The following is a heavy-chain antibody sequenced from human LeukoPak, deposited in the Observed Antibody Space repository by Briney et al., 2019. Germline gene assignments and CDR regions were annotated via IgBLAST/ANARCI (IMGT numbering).Heavy chain of an antibody. D-gene: IGHD2-8*02. V-gene: IGHV3-30*18. Sequence: GGSLRLSCAASGFTFSSYGMHWVRQAPGKGLEWVAVISYDGSNKYYADSVKGRFTISRDNSKNTLYLQMNSLRAEDTAVYYCAKESTAQYCPRGVCYKSGTLDYWGQGTLVTVSS. J-gene: IGHJ4*02. CDR1: GFTFSSYG. CDR3: AKESTAQYCPRGVCYKSGTLDY. CDR2: ISYDGSNK.